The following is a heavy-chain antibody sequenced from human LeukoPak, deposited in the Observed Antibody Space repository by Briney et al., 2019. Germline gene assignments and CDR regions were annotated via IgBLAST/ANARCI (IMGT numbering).Heavy chain of an antibody. V-gene: IGHV3-74*01. CDR3: AREGDY. Sequence: GGSLRLSCTASGFIFSSSWMYWVRQAPGKGLVWVSRINTDGSTTTYADSVKGRFTISRDNAKNTLYLQMNSLRAEDTAVYYCAREGDYWGQGTLVTVSS. CDR1: GFIFSSSW. J-gene: IGHJ4*02. CDR2: INTDGSTT.